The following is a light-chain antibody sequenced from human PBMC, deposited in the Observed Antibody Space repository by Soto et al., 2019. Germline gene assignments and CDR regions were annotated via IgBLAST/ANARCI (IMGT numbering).Light chain of an antibody. J-gene: IGLJ3*02. Sequence: QAVVTQPPSASGTPGQRFTISCSGSSSNIGSHVVYWYQQLAGTAPKLLMYNNNQRPSGVPDRFSGSKSGTSASLAISGLQSEDEADYYCAVWDDSLDGWVFGGGTKVTVL. CDR3: AVWDDSLDGWV. CDR2: NNN. V-gene: IGLV1-44*01. CDR1: SSNIGSHV.